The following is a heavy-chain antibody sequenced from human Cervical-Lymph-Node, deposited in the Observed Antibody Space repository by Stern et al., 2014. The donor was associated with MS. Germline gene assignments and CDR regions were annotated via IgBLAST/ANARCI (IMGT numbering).Heavy chain of an antibody. J-gene: IGHJ4*02. V-gene: IGHV4-59*08. Sequence: VELEESGPGLVKPSETLSLTCSVSGGSISSYYWNWIRQPPGKGLEWIANVHYSGTTNYNPPPKSRVTILLDPFMNKISLKLTSVTAADTAVYYCAGSGTYYPDYWGQGILVTVSS. CDR2: VHYSGTT. CDR1: GGSISSYY. D-gene: IGHD3-3*01. CDR3: AGSGTYYPDY.